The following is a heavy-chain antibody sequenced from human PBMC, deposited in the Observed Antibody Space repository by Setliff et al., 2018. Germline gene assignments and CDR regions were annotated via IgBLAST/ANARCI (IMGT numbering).Heavy chain of an antibody. Sequence: GGSLRLSCAASGFTFTSYAMRWVRQAPGKGLEWVSSISGSGGSTYYADSVKGRFTISRDNSNNALYLQMNSLRAEDTAIYYCARDRRYDSSLDYYYYGMDVWGQGTTVTVSS. D-gene: IGHD6-13*01. CDR3: ARDRRYDSSLDYYYYGMDV. CDR1: GFTFTSYA. J-gene: IGHJ6*02. V-gene: IGHV3-23*01. CDR2: ISGSGGST.